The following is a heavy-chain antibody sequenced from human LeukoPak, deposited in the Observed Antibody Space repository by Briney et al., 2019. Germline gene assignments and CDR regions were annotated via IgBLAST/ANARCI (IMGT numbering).Heavy chain of an antibody. CDR2: IRYDGSNK. CDR1: GFTFSSYG. CDR3: AKDRYYYDSSGYSNFDY. Sequence: GGSLRLSCAASGFTFSSYGMHWVRQAPGKGLEWVAFIRYDGSNKYYADSVKGRFTISRDNSKNTLYLQMNSLRAEDTAVYYCAKDRYYYDSSGYSNFDYRGQGTLVTVSS. J-gene: IGHJ4*02. V-gene: IGHV3-30*02. D-gene: IGHD3-22*01.